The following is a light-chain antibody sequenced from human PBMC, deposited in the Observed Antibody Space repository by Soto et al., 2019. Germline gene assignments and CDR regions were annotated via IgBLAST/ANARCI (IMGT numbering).Light chain of an antibody. CDR1: QDIRGA. Sequence: AIQLTQSPSSLSASVGDRVTITCRASQDIRGALAWYQQKPGKAPKLLIFDVSTLQSGVPSRFSGSGSGTDFTLTISSLQPEDFGTYYCKQCNTYTITFGQGTRLEIK. V-gene: IGKV1-13*02. CDR3: KQCNTYTIT. J-gene: IGKJ5*01. CDR2: DVS.